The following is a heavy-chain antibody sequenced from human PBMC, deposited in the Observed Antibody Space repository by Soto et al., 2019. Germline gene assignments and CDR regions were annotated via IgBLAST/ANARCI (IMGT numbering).Heavy chain of an antibody. CDR3: ARDRRTRITIFGAYGMDV. D-gene: IGHD3-3*01. CDR1: GFTFSSYS. Sequence: GGSLRLSXAASGFTFSSYSMNWVRQAPGKGLEWVSSISSSSSYIYYADSVKGRFTISRDNAKNSLYLQMNSLRAEDTAVYYCARDRRTRITIFGAYGMDVWGQGTTVTVSS. V-gene: IGHV3-21*01. J-gene: IGHJ6*02. CDR2: ISSSSSYI.